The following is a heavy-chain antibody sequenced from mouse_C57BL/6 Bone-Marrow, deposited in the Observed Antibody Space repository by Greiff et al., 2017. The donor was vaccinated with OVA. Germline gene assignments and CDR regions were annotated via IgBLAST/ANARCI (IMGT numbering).Heavy chain of an antibody. V-gene: IGHV1-54*01. D-gene: IGHD2-12*01. CDR2: INPGSGGT. CDR3: ARKLTSDY. J-gene: IGHJ2*01. Sequence: VQVVESGAELVRPGTSVKVSCKASGYAFTNYLIEWVKQRPGQGLEWIGVINPGSGGTNYNEKFKGKATLTADKSSSTAYMQLSSLTSEDSAVYFCARKLTSDYWGQGTTLTVSS. CDR1: GYAFTNYL.